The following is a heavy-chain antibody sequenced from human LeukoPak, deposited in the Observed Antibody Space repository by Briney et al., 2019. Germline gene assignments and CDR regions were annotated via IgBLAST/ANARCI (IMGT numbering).Heavy chain of an antibody. CDR3: AKGHYYGSGSLDY. Sequence: GGSLRLSCAASGFTFSSYGMSWVRQAPGKGLEWVSAIGGRDGSTYYADSVKGRFTISRDNSKSTLYVQMNSLRAEDTAVYYCAKGHYYGSGSLDYWGQGTLVTVSS. CDR2: IGGRDGST. V-gene: IGHV3-23*01. D-gene: IGHD3-10*01. J-gene: IGHJ4*02. CDR1: GFTFSSYG.